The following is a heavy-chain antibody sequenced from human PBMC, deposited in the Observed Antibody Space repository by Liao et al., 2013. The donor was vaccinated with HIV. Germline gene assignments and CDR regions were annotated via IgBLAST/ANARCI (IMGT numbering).Heavy chain of an antibody. V-gene: IGHV4-34*01. CDR1: WVLQWLL. CDR2: SLIVEAP. J-gene: IGHJ5*02. Sequence: QVQLQQWGGRTVEAFGDPVPHLRCLWWVLQWLLLELDPPGPTGRGRGVDWGKSLIVEAPTTTRPSKVRVTISLDTSKNQFSLKLSSVTAADTAVYYCARGVRFLEWLLRFDPWGQGTLVTVSS. CDR3: ARGVRFLEWLLRFDP. D-gene: IGHD3-3*01.